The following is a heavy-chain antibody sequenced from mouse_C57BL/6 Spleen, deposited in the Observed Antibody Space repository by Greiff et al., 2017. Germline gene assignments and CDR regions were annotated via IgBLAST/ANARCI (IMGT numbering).Heavy chain of an antibody. CDR3: ARAYDDYGANAMGD. V-gene: IGHV1-55*01. Sequence: QVQLQQPGAELVKPGASVKMSCKASGYTFTSYWITWVKQRPGQGLEWIGDIYPGSGSTNYNEKFKSKATLTVDTSSSTAYMQLSSLTSEDSAVYYCARAYDDYGANAMGDWGQGASVTVSS. D-gene: IGHD2-4*01. CDR2: IYPGSGST. J-gene: IGHJ4*01. CDR1: GYTFTSYW.